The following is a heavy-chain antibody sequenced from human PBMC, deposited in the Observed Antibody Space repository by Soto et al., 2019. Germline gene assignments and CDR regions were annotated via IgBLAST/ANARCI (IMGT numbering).Heavy chain of an antibody. D-gene: IGHD6-13*01. CDR2: ISANNGNT. Sequence: QVQLVQSGAEVRKPGASVKVSCKASGYTFPNYGIIWVRQAPGQGLEWMAWISANNGNTKYAQKFQDRVTMTTDTSTTTAYMERRSLRSDDTAVYYCARLKQLVFMDVWGQGTTVTVSS. CDR1: GYTFPNYG. V-gene: IGHV1-18*01. CDR3: ARLKQLVFMDV. J-gene: IGHJ6*02.